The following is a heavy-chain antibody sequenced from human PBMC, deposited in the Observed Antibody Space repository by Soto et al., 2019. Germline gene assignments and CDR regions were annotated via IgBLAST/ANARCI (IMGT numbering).Heavy chain of an antibody. CDR1: GFTFSNAW. D-gene: IGHD6-25*01. CDR2: IKSKTDGGTT. J-gene: IGHJ4*02. V-gene: IGHV3-15*01. CDR3: TTGGYN. Sequence: GGSLRLSCAASGFTFSNAWMTWVRQAPGKGLEWVDRIKSKTDGGTTDYAAPVKGRFTISRDDSKNTLYLQMNSLKPEDTAVYYCTTGGYNWGQGTLVTVSS.